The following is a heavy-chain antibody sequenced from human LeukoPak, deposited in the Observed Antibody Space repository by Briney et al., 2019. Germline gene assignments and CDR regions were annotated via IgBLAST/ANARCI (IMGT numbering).Heavy chain of an antibody. CDR1: GGSISSYY. CDR2: IYYSGST. CDR3: ARASERYSGSYWFDP. J-gene: IGHJ5*02. D-gene: IGHD1-26*01. Sequence: SETLSLTCTVSGGSISSYYWSWIRQPPGKGLEWIGYIYYSGSTNYSPSLKSRVTISLDTSKNQFSLKLSSVTAADTAVYYCARASERYSGSYWFDPWGQGTLVTVSS. V-gene: IGHV4-59*01.